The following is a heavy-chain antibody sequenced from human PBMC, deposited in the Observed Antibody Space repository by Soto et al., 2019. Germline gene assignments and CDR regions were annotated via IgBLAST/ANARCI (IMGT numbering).Heavy chain of an antibody. CDR2: INPSGGST. V-gene: IGHV1-46*01. CDR1: GYTFTIYY. Sequence: AALKVSCKASGYTFTIYYMHWVRQAPGQGLEWMGIINPSGGSTSYAQKFQGRVTMTRDTSTSTVYMELSSLRSEDTAVYYCARPLLYYDFWSGYSENYYYYYGMDVWGQGTTVTVSS. D-gene: IGHD3-3*01. J-gene: IGHJ6*02. CDR3: ARPLLYYDFWSGYSENYYYYYGMDV.